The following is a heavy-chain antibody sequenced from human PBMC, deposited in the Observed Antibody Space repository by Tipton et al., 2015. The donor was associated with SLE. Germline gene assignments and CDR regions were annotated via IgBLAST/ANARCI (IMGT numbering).Heavy chain of an antibody. Sequence: TLSLTCDVSGGSVGSYYWSWVRQIPGKGLEWIGYIYQSGLTALNPSLESRITLSIDTSRKQFSLKLTSMSAAETAVYYCARRSVQEAFDIWGQGTMVTVSS. V-gene: IGHV4-59*02. CDR1: GGSVGSYY. CDR3: ARRSVQEAFDI. CDR2: IYQSGLT. D-gene: IGHD1-1*01. J-gene: IGHJ3*02.